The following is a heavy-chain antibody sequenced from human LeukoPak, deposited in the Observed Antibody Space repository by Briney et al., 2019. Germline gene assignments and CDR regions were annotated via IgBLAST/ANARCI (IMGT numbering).Heavy chain of an antibody. V-gene: IGHV3-9*01. CDR3: AKDIDFDY. CDR2: ISWNSGSI. J-gene: IGHJ4*02. CDR1: GFTFSSYA. Sequence: GGSLRLSCAASGFTFSSYAMHWVRQAPGKGLEWVSGISWNSGSIGYADSVKGRFTISRDNAKNSLYLQMNSLRAEDTALYYCAKDIDFDYWGQGTLVTVSS.